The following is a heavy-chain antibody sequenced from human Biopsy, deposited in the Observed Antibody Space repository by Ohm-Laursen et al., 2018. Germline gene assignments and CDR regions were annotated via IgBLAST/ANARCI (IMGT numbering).Heavy chain of an antibody. CDR1: RSTFDDYS. V-gene: IGHV3-43*01. CDR2: ISWTGGTA. CDR3: AKDLWDVYSDYAGHGMDV. J-gene: IGHJ6*02. D-gene: IGHD4-11*01. Sequence: SLTLSRASSRSTFDDYSHHWARKLQGQGLERLTVISWTGGTANYADSVKGRFTVSRDNTNTSLYLQMDSLTPDDTALYYCAKDLWDVYSDYAGHGMDVWGRGTTVIVSS.